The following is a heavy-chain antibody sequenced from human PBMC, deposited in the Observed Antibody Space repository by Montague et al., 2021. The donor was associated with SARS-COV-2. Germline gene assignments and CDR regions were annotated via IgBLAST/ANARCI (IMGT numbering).Heavy chain of an antibody. Sequence: CAISGDSVSIDTAAWHWNRQSPSGGLEWLGRTFYRSQWHTDSAASVRSRISFSGDISKNQFSLHLNSVTPEDTAIYYCARDGDYGGTWYSFLQNWGQGTLVIVSS. J-gene: IGHJ1*01. CDR3: ARDGDYGGTWYSFLQN. CDR1: GDSVSIDTAA. D-gene: IGHD4-17*01. V-gene: IGHV6-1*01. CDR2: TFYRSQWHT.